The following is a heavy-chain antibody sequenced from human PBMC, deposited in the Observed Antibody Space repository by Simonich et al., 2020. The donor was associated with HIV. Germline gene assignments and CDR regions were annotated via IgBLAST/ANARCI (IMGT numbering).Heavy chain of an antibody. D-gene: IGHD5-18*01. CDR2: ISSSATTI. J-gene: IGHJ6*02. V-gene: IGHV3-48*03. Sequence: GLEWVSFISSSATTIYYADSVKVRFTISRDNAKNSLYLQMKTLSAEDTAVYYCARLDSYYYYYGLDVWGQGTTVTVSS. CDR3: ARLDSYYYYYGLDV.